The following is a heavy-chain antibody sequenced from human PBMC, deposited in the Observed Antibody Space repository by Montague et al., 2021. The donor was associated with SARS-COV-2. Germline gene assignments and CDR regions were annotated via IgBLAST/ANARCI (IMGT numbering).Heavy chain of an antibody. CDR2: INHRGTS. V-gene: IGHV4-34*01. D-gene: IGHD3-22*01. J-gene: IGHJ4*02. CDR1: GGSFSDYY. Sequence: SETLSLTCAVYGGSFSDYYWSWIRQPPGKGLEWIGEINHRGTSNYNPYLKIRVSISVDTSKNQFSLYLSSVTAADTAVYYCARGRQHFNMIVVVMTGGEYDNDYWGQGTLNTVST. CDR3: ARGRQHFNMIVVVMTGGEYDNDY.